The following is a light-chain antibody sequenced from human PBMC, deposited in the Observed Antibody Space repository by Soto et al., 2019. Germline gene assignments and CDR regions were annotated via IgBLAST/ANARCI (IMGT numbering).Light chain of an antibody. CDR3: QQYCRASWT. Sequence: DIQMTQSPSTLSASVGDRVIITCRASQSISSWLTWSQQKPGKAPDLLIYRASTLKTGLPSRFSGSGSGTEFALTISSLQPDDFATYYCQQYCRASWTCGPGPKVVIK. V-gene: IGKV1-5*03. CDR1: QSISSW. CDR2: RAS. J-gene: IGKJ1*01.